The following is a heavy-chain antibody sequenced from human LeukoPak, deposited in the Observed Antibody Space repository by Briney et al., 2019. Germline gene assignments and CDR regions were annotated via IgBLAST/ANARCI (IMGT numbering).Heavy chain of an antibody. D-gene: IGHD6-19*01. CDR2: IYYSGST. CDR3: ARLWDSSGWPPH. Sequence: PSETLSLTCTVSGGSISSSSYYWGWIRQPPGKGLEWIGSIYYSGSTYYNPSLKSRVTISVDTSKNQFSLKLSSVTAADTAVYYCARLWDSSGWPPHWGQGTLVTVSS. CDR1: GGSISSSSYY. J-gene: IGHJ4*02. V-gene: IGHV4-39*01.